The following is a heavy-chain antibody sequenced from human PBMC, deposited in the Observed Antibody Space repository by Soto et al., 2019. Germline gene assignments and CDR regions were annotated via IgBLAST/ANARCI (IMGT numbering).Heavy chain of an antibody. V-gene: IGHV3-66*01. Sequence: PGGSLSLSCAASGFTVSSNYMSWVRQAPGKGLEWVSVIYSGGSTYYADSVKGRFTISRDNSKNTLYLQMNSLRAEDTAVYYCARDRVSGSGSPTYYFDYWGQGTLVTVSS. CDR1: GFTVSSNY. J-gene: IGHJ4*02. D-gene: IGHD3-10*01. CDR2: IYSGGST. CDR3: ARDRVSGSGSPTYYFDY.